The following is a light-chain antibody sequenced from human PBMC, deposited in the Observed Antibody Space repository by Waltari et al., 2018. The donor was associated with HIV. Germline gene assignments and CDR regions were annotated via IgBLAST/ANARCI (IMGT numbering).Light chain of an antibody. CDR1: DSDFGLYNF. CDR2: DFD. V-gene: IGLV2-14*03. CDR3: ASFTGDNTLM. J-gene: IGLJ3*02. Sequence: SAVTQPASVSGLLGQSISISCTGDDSDFGLYNFVSWYQQHPGKLPRLRLYDFDSRASGISARFSGSKSGHTASLNSAGLRAEDEADYYCASFTGDNTLMFGGGTKVTVL.